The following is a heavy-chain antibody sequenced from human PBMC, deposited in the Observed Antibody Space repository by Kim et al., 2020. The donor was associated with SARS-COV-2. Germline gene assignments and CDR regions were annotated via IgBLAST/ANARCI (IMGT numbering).Heavy chain of an antibody. J-gene: IGHJ6*02. Sequence: GGSLRLSCAASGFTFSSYWMHWVRQAPGKGLVWVSRINSDGSSTSYADSVKGRFTISRDNAKNTLYLQMNSLRAEDTAVYYCARVSSGYDPNPRYGMDVWGQGTTVTVSS. CDR2: INSDGSST. D-gene: IGHD5-12*01. V-gene: IGHV3-74*01. CDR3: ARVSSGYDPNPRYGMDV. CDR1: GFTFSSYW.